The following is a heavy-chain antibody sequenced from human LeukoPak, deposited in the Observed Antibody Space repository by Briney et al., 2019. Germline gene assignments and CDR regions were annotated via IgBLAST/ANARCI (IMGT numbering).Heavy chain of an antibody. J-gene: IGHJ6*02. CDR3: ARVRTGYSYRHYYYGMDV. D-gene: IGHD5-18*01. CDR1: GGSISSYY. Sequence: SETLSLTCTVSGGSISSYYWSWIRQPPGKGLEWIGSIYYSGSTYYNPSLKSRVTISVDTSKNQFSLKLSSVTAADTAVYYCARVRTGYSYRHYYYGMDVWGQGTTVTVSS. CDR2: IYYSGST. V-gene: IGHV4-59*12.